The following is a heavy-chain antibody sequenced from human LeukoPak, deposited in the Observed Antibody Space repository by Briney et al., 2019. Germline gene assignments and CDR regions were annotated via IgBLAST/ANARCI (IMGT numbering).Heavy chain of an antibody. V-gene: IGHV3-13*01. CDR1: GFTLGGHD. J-gene: IGHJ4*02. CDR2: VSAGHHA. CDR3: VREARGYHYTYFDY. D-gene: IGHD5-18*01. Sequence: GGSLRLSCTASGFTLGGHDMHWVRQTTGDGLEWVAAVSAGHHAFYAGSVRGRFTVSREDAKNSLYLQMNSLRAGDTAVYYCVREARGYHYTYFDYWGQGSLVTVSS.